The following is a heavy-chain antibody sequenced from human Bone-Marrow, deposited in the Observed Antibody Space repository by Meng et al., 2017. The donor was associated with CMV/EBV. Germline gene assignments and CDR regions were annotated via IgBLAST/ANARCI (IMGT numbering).Heavy chain of an antibody. V-gene: IGHV1-46*01. D-gene: IGHD6-13*01. CDR2: YSPSDDRT. CDR1: GSTFSNLY. J-gene: IGHJ3*02. CDR3: AREQQLPQGAFDI. Sequence: ASVKVSCKAAGSTFSNLYIHWVRQAPGQGLEWMGVYSPSDDRTTNAQKFQGRVTMTRDTSTSTAYMELSSLRSEDTAVYYCAREQQLPQGAFDIWGQGTMVTVSS.